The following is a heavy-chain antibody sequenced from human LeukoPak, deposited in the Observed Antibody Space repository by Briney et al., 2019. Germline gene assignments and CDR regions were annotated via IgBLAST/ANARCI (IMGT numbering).Heavy chain of an antibody. Sequence: SGPTLVNPTQTLTLTCTFSGFSLNTRGVGVGWIRQPPGRALEWLALIYWDDDRRYSPSLKSRLTITKDTSKNQVVLTMANMDPVDTATYFCAHRKNYYDSSVFDNWGQGTLVTVSS. J-gene: IGHJ4*02. CDR2: IYWDDDR. V-gene: IGHV2-5*02. D-gene: IGHD3-22*01. CDR1: GFSLNTRGVG. CDR3: AHRKNYYDSSVFDN.